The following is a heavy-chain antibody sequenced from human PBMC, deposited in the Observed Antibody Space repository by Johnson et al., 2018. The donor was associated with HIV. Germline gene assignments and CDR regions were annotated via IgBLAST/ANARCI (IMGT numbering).Heavy chain of an antibody. V-gene: IGHV3-30*04. J-gene: IGHJ3*02. CDR1: GFTFTSYA. CDR3: ARDWSWRGSLKGGGAFDI. CDR2: VSYDGSTK. Sequence: QMQLVESGGGVVQPGRSLRLSCAASGFTFTSYAMHWVRQAPGKGLEWVAVVSYDGSTKYYADSVKGRFTISRDNSENTLYLQMNSLRAEDTAVVFCARDWSWRGSLKGGGAFDIWGQGTLVTVSA. D-gene: IGHD1-26*01.